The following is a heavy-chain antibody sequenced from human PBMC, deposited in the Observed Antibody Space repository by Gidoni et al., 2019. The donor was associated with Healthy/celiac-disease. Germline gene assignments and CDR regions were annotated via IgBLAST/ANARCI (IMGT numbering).Heavy chain of an antibody. Sequence: QVQLVESGGGVVQPGRSLRLSCAASGFPFSSYARHWVRQAPGKGLEWVAVISYDGSNKYYADSVKGRFTISRDNSKNTLYLQMNSLRAEDTAVYYCARAGGFLEWLSLDYWGQGTLVTVSS. V-gene: IGHV3-30-3*01. CDR3: ARAGGFLEWLSLDY. CDR1: GFPFSSYA. D-gene: IGHD3-3*01. CDR2: ISYDGSNK. J-gene: IGHJ4*02.